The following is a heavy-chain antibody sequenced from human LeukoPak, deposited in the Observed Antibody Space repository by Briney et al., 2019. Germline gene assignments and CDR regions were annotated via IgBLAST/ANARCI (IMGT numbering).Heavy chain of an antibody. V-gene: IGHV3-21*01. D-gene: IGHD2-2*01. CDR1: GFTFNNYA. J-gene: IGHJ4*02. CDR3: ARGSSTCCSLDN. CDR2: IDSSSSYI. Sequence: GGSLRLSCAASGFTFNNYAMNWVRQAPGKGLEWVSSIDSSSSYIYYVDSVKGRFTISRDNAKNSLYLQMNSLRAEDTAVYFCARGSSTCCSLDNWGQGTLVTVSS.